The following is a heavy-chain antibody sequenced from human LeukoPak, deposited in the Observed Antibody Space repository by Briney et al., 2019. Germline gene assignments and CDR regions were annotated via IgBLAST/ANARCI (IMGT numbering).Heavy chain of an antibody. Sequence: GESLRLSCAVSGFSFSDYYMSWIRQAPGKGLEWVSYISSSSSYTNYADSVKGRFTISRDNAKNSLYLQMNSLRAEDTAVYYCARDGKAAAVDAFDIWGQGTMVTVSS. CDR1: GFSFSDYY. V-gene: IGHV3-11*06. CDR3: ARDGKAAAVDAFDI. CDR2: ISSSSSYT. D-gene: IGHD6-13*01. J-gene: IGHJ3*02.